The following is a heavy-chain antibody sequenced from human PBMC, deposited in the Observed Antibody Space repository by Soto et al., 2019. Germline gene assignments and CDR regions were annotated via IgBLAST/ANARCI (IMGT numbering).Heavy chain of an antibody. D-gene: IGHD5-18*01. Sequence: QLLESGGGLVQRGGSVRLSCAASTFTFSSYAMSWVRQAPGKGLEWVSAFTGSGGATYYADSVKGRFAISRDNSKSTLYLQMNSLRGEDTAVYYWVGSTGMPPLDYWGQGTLVTVSS. CDR3: VGSTGMPPLDY. V-gene: IGHV3-23*01. CDR1: TFTFSSYA. J-gene: IGHJ4*02. CDR2: FTGSGGAT.